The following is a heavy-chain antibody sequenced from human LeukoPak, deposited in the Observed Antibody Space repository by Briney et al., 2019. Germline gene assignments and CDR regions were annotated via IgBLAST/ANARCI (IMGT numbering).Heavy chain of an antibody. J-gene: IGHJ3*02. D-gene: IGHD1-26*01. CDR1: GFTFTSYG. CDR3: AKDRRVGATKGLGAFDK. V-gene: IGHV3-30*18. CDR2: ISNDGSNE. Sequence: GGSLRLSCSASGFTFTSYGMHWVRQAPGKGLEWVALISNDGSNEYYADSIKGRFTISRDNSKNTLYLQMNSLRVDDMAVYYCAKDRRVGATKGLGAFDKWGQGTMVIVSS.